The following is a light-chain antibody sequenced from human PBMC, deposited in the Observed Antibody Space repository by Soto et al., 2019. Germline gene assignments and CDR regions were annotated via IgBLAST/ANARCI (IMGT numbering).Light chain of an antibody. Sequence: QSVLTQPPSASGTPGQRVTISCSGSSSNIGSSYLYWYQQLPGTAPKLLIYRNNQRPSGVPDRFSGSKSGTSASLAISGLRSEDEADYYCAPWDDSLSGGVFGGGTKLTVL. J-gene: IGLJ3*02. CDR2: RNN. V-gene: IGLV1-47*01. CDR1: SSNIGSSY. CDR3: APWDDSLSGGV.